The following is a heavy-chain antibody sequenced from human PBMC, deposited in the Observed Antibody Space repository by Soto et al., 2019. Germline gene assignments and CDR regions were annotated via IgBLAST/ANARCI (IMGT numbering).Heavy chain of an antibody. CDR1: GGTFSSYT. V-gene: IGHV1-69*02. Sequence: QVQLVQSGAEVKKPGSSVKVSCKASGGTFSSYTISWVRQAPGQGLEWMGRIIPILGIANYAQKFQGRVTLTAEKATSTAYMELSSLRSEATALYYCARVPHTPGGYYYYGMDVWGQGTTVTVSS. CDR3: ARVPHTPGGYYYYGMDV. D-gene: IGHD3-16*01. J-gene: IGHJ6*02. CDR2: IIPILGIA.